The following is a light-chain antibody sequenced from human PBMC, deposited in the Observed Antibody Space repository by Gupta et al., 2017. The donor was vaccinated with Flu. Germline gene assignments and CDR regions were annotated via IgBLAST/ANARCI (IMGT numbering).Light chain of an antibody. CDR3: LLSYSGARV. V-gene: IGLV7-46*01. Sequence: QAVVTQEPSLIVSPGGTVTLTCRSSTQDVASGHYTYWFQQKPSQAPRKLIYDTSNKHSSTPVRFSGFRLGGKAALTLSGAQPEDEAEYYCLLSYSGARVFGGGTKLTVL. CDR1: TQDVASGHY. J-gene: IGLJ3*02. CDR2: DTS.